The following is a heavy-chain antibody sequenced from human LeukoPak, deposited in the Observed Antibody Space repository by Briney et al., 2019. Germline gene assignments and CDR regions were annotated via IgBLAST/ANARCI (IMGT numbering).Heavy chain of an antibody. J-gene: IGHJ3*02. V-gene: IGHV3-30*02. CDR3: AKGYYGSGSYGSDAFDI. Sequence: GGSLRLSCAASGFTFSSYGVHWVRQAPGKGLEWVAFIRYDGSNKYYADSVKGRFTISRDNSKNTLYLQMNSLRAEDTAVYYCAKGYYGSGSYGSDAFDIWGQGTMVTVSS. CDR1: GFTFSSYG. D-gene: IGHD3-10*01. CDR2: IRYDGSNK.